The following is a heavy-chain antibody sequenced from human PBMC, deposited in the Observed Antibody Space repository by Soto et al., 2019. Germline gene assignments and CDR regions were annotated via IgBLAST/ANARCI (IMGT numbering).Heavy chain of an antibody. V-gene: IGHV4-31*03. J-gene: IGHJ4*02. D-gene: IGHD4-17*01. CDR1: GASINSGGYY. CDR3: ASGDAWEALLAH. CDR2: IYFSGST. Sequence: QVQLQESGPGLVKPSETLSLTCTVSGASINSGGYYWSWIRQLPGKGLEWIGYIYFSGSTYYNPSLESRVTISLDTSRNQFSLKLSSVTAADTAMYFCASGDAWEALLAHWGQGILVTVSS.